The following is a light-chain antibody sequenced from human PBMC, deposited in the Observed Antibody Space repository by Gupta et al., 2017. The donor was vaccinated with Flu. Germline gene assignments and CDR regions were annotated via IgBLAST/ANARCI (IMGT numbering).Light chain of an antibody. J-gene: IGLJ3*02. CDR1: SSDVGSYNL. CDR2: EVS. V-gene: IGLV2-23*02. CDR3: CSYAGSSSWV. Sequence: QSALTLPASVSWSPGQSITISCTGTSSDVGSYNLVSWYPQHPGKAPKLMVYEVSKRPSGVSNRFSGSKSGNTASLTISGLQAEDEADYYCCSYAGSSSWVFGGGTKLTVL.